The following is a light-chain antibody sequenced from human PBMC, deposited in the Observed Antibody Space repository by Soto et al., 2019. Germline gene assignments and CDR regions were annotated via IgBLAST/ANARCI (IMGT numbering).Light chain of an antibody. V-gene: IGKV3-11*01. CDR3: QQYGSSGT. Sequence: EILLTQSPGTLSLSPGEISTLSCRASQSVYRSLAWYQQKPGQAPRLLIYDASNRATGVPARFSGSGSGTDFTLTISSLEPEDFAVYYCQQYGSSGTFGQGTKVDIK. CDR1: QSVYRS. CDR2: DAS. J-gene: IGKJ1*01.